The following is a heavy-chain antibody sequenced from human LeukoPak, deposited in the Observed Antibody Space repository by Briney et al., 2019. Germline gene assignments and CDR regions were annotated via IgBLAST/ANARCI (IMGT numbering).Heavy chain of an antibody. CDR3: ARVDNVGVVAAHGY. Sequence: ASVKVSCKASGYTFTSYGISWVRQAPGQGLEWMGWISAYNGNTNYAQKVQGRVTMTTDTSTSTAYMELRSLRSDDTAVYYCARVDNVGVVAAHGYRGQGTLVTVSS. CDR2: ISAYNGNT. CDR1: GYTFTSYG. D-gene: IGHD2-15*01. J-gene: IGHJ4*02. V-gene: IGHV1-18*04.